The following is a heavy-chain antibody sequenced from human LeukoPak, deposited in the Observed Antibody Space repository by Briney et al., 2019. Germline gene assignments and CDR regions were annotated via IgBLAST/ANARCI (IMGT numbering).Heavy chain of an antibody. CDR3: ARGNEYCSSTSCYRLTLRDYYTDV. D-gene: IGHD2-2*01. CDR1: GYTFTSYD. Sequence: ASVKVSCKASGYTFTSYDINWVRQATGQGLEWMGWMNPNSGNTGYAQKFQGRVTMTRNTSISTAYMELSSLRSEDTAVYYCARGNEYCSSTSCYRLTLRDYYTDVWGKGTTVNVSS. J-gene: IGHJ6*03. CDR2: MNPNSGNT. V-gene: IGHV1-8*01.